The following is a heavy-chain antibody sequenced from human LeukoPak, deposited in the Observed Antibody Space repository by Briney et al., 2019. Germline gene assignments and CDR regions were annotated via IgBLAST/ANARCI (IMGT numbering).Heavy chain of an antibody. CDR1: GFTFSSYW. J-gene: IGHJ4*02. D-gene: IGHD3-3*01. CDR2: IDRDGIRR. V-gene: IGHV3-74*01. CDR3: AASRWSGYLDY. Sequence: PGGSLRLSCAASGFTFSSYWMHWVRQAPGKGLEWVSRIDRDGIRRDYADPAKGRFNTPRDNAKSTVYLEMNSLRAEDTAVYYCAASRWSGYLDYWGQGTLLTVSS.